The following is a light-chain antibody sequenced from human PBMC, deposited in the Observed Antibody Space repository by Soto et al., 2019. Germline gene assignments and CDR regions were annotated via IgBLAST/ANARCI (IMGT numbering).Light chain of an antibody. CDR1: SSDVGGYKY. CDR2: EVS. Sequence: QSALTQPASVSGSPGQSITISCTGTSSDVGGYKYVSWYQQHPDKAPKLMIYEVSNRPSGVSNRFSGSKSGNTASLTISGLQADDEADYYCSSFTISSTYVIFGGGTKLTVL. CDR3: SSFTISSTYVI. J-gene: IGLJ2*01. V-gene: IGLV2-14*01.